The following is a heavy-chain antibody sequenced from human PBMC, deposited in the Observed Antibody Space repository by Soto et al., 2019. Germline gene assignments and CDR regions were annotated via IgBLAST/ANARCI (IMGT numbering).Heavy chain of an antibody. V-gene: IGHV2-70*13. CDR1: GFSLNTVGIC. Sequence: SGPTLVNPTETLTLTCTFSGFSLNTVGICVSWIRQPPGKALEWLGLIDWADDKDYRTSLKTRLTISKDSSKNQVVLTMTNMDPVDTATYYCARSLSVAASSGFDFWGQGILVTVSS. CDR2: IDWADDK. D-gene: IGHD2-15*01. CDR3: ARSLSVAASSGFDF. J-gene: IGHJ4*02.